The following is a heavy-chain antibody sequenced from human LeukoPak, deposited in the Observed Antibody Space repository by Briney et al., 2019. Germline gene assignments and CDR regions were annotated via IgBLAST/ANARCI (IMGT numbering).Heavy chain of an antibody. D-gene: IGHD2-2*01. V-gene: IGHV4-34*01. CDR1: GGSFCGYY. J-gene: IGHJ4*02. CDR2: INHSGST. Sequence: SETLSLTCAVYGGSFCGYYWSWIRQPPGKGLEWIGEINHSGSTNYNPSLKSRVTISVDTSKNQFSLKLSSVTAADTAVYYCARVIVVVPAAIGFDYWGQGTLVTVSS. CDR3: ARVIVVVPAAIGFDY.